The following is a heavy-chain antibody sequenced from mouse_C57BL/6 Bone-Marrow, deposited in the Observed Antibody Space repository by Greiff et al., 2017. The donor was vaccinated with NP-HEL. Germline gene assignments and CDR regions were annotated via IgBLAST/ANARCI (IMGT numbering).Heavy chain of an antibody. V-gene: IGHV14-4*01. CDR3: TTRTTAGPWYFDV. CDR1: GFNIKDDY. D-gene: IGHD1-2*01. Sequence: VQLKESGAELVRPGASVKLSCTASGFNIKDDYMHWVKQRPEQGLEWIGWIDPENGDTEYASKFQGKATITADTSSNTAYLQLSSLTSEVTAVYYCTTRTTAGPWYFDVWGTGTTVTVSS. CDR2: IDPENGDT. J-gene: IGHJ1*03.